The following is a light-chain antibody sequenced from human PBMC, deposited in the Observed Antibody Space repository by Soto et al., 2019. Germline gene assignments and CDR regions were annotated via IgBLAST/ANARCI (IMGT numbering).Light chain of an antibody. Sequence: RVMTQSPDTPSVSPGERATLSCRAGETVRSNLAWYQQNPGKAPSLLIYAAATRGPGIPARFIDNGSGTEFTITISSLQSEDFAVYYCQQYNNWWTFGQGTKVDIK. CDR3: QQYNNWWT. CDR2: AAA. V-gene: IGKV3D-15*01. CDR1: ETVRSN. J-gene: IGKJ1*01.